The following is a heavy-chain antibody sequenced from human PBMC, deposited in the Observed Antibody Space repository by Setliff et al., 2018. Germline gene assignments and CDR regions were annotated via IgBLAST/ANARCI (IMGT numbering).Heavy chain of an antibody. CDR1: GGSISSDY. CDR2: FYHSASS. D-gene: IGHD3-10*01. CDR3: ARSHYYAPGNSHYYYMDV. Sequence: KPSETLSLTCNVSGGSISSDYWSWIRQPPGKALEWIGYFYHSASSNYNPSLKGRVTMSADTSKNQLYLSLTSVSVADTAMYYCARSHYYAPGNSHYYYMDVWGKGTAVTVSS. V-gene: IGHV4-59*08. J-gene: IGHJ6*03.